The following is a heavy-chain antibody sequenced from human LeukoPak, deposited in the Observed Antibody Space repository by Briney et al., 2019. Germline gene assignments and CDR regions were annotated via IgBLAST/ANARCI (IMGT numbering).Heavy chain of an antibody. CDR3: ARGGIAVAGYDY. D-gene: IGHD6-19*01. CDR2: IDNEGSAT. Sequence: GGSLRLSCAASGFTFSSYWMHWVRQAPGKGLVWVSRIDNEGSATVYADSVKGRFTISRDNAKNSLYLQMNSLRAEDTAVYYCARGGIAVAGYDYWGQGTLVTVSS. CDR1: GFTFSSYW. J-gene: IGHJ4*02. V-gene: IGHV3-74*01.